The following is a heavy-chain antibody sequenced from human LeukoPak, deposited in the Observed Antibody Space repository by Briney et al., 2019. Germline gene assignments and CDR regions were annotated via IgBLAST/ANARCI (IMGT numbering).Heavy chain of an antibody. V-gene: IGHV3-23*01. D-gene: IGHD6-6*01. J-gene: IGHJ3*02. CDR2: ISGSGGST. CDR3: AKDKYSSSSGGDAFDI. CDR1: GFTVSSNY. Sequence: GGSLRLSCAASGFTVSSNYMSWVRQAPGKGLEWVSAISGSGGSTYYADSVKGRFTISRDNSKNTLYLQMNSLRAEDTAVYYCAKDKYSSSSGGDAFDIWGQGTMVTVSS.